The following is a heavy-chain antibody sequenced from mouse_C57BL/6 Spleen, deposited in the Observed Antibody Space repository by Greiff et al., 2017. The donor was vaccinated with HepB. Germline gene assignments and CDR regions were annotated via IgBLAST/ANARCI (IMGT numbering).Heavy chain of an antibody. J-gene: IGHJ2*01. Sequence: QVQLKESGAELARPGASVKLSCKASGYTFTSYGISWVKQRTGQGLEWIGEIYPRSGNTYYNEKFKGKATLTADKSSSTAYMELRSLTSEDSAVYFCAGYYGSRTGFDYWGQGTTLTVSS. CDR3: AGYYGSRTGFDY. CDR2: IYPRSGNT. D-gene: IGHD1-1*01. V-gene: IGHV1-81*01. CDR1: GYTFTSYG.